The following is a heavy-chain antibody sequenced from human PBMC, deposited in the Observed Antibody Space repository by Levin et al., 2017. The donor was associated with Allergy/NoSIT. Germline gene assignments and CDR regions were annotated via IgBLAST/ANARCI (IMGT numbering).Heavy chain of an antibody. V-gene: IGHV3-30*18. CDR3: AKDSSWDHAYFDY. J-gene: IGHJ4*02. CDR2: ISYDGSNK. Sequence: GGSLRLSCAASGFTFSSYGMHWVRQAPGKGLEWVAVISYDGSNKYYADSVKGRFTISRDNSKNTLYLQMNSLRAEDTAVYYCAKDSSWDHAYFDYWGQGTLVTVSS. CDR1: GFTFSSYG. D-gene: IGHD1-14*01.